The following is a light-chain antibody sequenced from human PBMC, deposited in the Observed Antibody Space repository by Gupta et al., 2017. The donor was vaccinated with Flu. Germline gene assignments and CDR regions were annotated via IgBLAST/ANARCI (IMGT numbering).Light chain of an antibody. CDR3: NSFTSSTTPGV. V-gene: IGLV2-14*01. Sequence: GKAPKLIIYAVSRRPSGVSYRFSGSKSGNTASLTISGLQAEDEAHYFCNSFTSSTTPGVFGGGTKLTVL. CDR2: AVS. J-gene: IGLJ3*02.